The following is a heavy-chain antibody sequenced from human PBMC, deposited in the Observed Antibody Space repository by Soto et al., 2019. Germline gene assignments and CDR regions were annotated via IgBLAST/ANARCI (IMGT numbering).Heavy chain of an antibody. Sequence: AAVRVSCKTSGYTFSGYYTHWVRQAPGQELEWMGWMNPKSGGTYFTQKFQGRVTLTRATSISTAYMEVNRLKSDDTAVSYCTRENIEYIHGLYEAFDISGQGT. CDR2: MNPKSGGT. CDR1: GYTFSGYY. CDR3: TRENIEYIHGLYEAFDI. J-gene: IGHJ3*02. D-gene: IGHD2-15*01. V-gene: IGHV1-2*02.